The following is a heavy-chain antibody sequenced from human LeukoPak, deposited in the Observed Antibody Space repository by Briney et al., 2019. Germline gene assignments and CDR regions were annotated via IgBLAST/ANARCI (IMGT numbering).Heavy chain of an antibody. V-gene: IGHV1-58*01. J-gene: IGHJ4*02. CDR1: GFTFSTSA. D-gene: IGHD3-3*01. CDR2: IVVGSGST. CDR3: AAEGPHDFFDY. Sequence: SVKVSCKASGFTFSTSAVQWVRQARGQRLEWIGWIVVGSGSTHYALKFQERVTITRDVSTNTAYMELSSLRSEDTAVYFCAAEGPHDFFDYWGQGTLATVSS.